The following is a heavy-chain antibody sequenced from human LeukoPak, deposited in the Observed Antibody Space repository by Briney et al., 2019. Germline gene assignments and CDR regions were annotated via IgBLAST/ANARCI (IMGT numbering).Heavy chain of an antibody. V-gene: IGHV4-38-2*02. CDR3: AREDIAVAGKDY. CDR1: GYSISSGYY. D-gene: IGHD6-19*01. Sequence: PSETLSLTCTVSGYSISSGYYWGWIRQPPGKGLEWIGSIYYSGSTYYNPSLKSRVTISVDTSKNQFSLKLSSVTAADTAVYYCAREDIAVAGKDYWGQGTLVTVSS. CDR2: IYYSGST. J-gene: IGHJ4*02.